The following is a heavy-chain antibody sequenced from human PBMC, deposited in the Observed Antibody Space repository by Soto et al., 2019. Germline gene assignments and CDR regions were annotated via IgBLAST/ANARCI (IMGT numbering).Heavy chain of an antibody. J-gene: IGHJ4*02. D-gene: IGHD6-13*01. CDR3: AKLTAA. CDR1: GFTFSAYV. V-gene: IGHV3-23*01. Sequence: EVEVLESGGGLVQPGGSLRLSCAASGFTFSAYVMSWVRQAPGKGLEWVSSITSSGGGTYYADSVKGRFTVSRDNSKNTVYLQMNSLRDEDTAVYYGAKLTAAWGQGTLVIVSS. CDR2: ITSSGGGT.